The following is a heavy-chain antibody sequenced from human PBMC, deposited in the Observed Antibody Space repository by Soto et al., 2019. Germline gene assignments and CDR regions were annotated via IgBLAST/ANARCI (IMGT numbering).Heavy chain of an antibody. V-gene: IGHV3-53*01. Sequence: EVQRVESGGGLIQPGGSLRLSCAASGFTISSNCMSWVRQAPGKGLEWVSVIYSGGSTYYADFVKGRFTISRDNSKNTLYRQMNSLRAEDTAVYYCARGVLDDYSTSYYYAVDVWGQGTTVTVS. D-gene: IGHD4-4*01. CDR2: IYSGGST. J-gene: IGHJ6*02. CDR1: GFTISSNC. CDR3: ARGVLDDYSTSYYYAVDV.